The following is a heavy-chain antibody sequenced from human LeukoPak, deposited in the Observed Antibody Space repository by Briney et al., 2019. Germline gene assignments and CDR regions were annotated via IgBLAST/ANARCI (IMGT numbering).Heavy chain of an antibody. D-gene: IGHD2-8*01. V-gene: IGHV4-59*01. CDR1: GGSISNYF. Sequence: SETLSLTCTVSGGSISNYFWNWIRQPPGKGLEWIGYIKTSGSAYCNPSLKSRVTVSVDTSKNQFSLKLSSVTAADTAVYYCARGYCANSTCYNFDYWGQGTIVTVSS. J-gene: IGHJ4*02. CDR2: IKTSGSA. CDR3: ARGYCANSTCYNFDY.